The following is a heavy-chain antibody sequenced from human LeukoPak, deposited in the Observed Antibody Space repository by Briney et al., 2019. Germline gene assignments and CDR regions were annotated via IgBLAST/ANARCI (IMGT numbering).Heavy chain of an antibody. J-gene: IGHJ5*02. CDR2: IKSDGSVT. Sequence: GGSLRLSCAASGFTFSSYAMSWVRQAPGKGLVWVSRIKSDGSVTGYADSVKGRFTISRDNAKNTVYLQMNSLRAEDTAVYYCARDWIDRGTFDPWGQGTLVTVSS. CDR1: GFTFSSYA. D-gene: IGHD2-2*03. V-gene: IGHV3-74*01. CDR3: ARDWIDRGTFDP.